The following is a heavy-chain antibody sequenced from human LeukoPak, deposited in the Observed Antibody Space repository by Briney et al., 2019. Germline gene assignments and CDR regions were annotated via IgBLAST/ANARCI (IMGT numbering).Heavy chain of an antibody. D-gene: IGHD2-8*01. J-gene: IGHJ4*02. CDR1: GFTFSSYW. CDR2: IKQDGSEK. Sequence: GGSLRLSCAASGFTFSSYWMSWVRQAPGKGLEWVANIKQDGSEKYYVDSVKGRFTISRGNAKNSLYLQMNSLRAEDTAVYYCARERGVCYFDYWGQGTLVTVSS. CDR3: ARERGVCYFDY. V-gene: IGHV3-7*01.